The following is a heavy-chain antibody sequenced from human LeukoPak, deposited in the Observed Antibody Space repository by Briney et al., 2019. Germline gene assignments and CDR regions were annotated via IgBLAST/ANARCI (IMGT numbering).Heavy chain of an antibody. CDR3: ARRGDDSSGYYGYFQH. CDR2: IYYSGST. D-gene: IGHD3-22*01. J-gene: IGHJ1*01. Sequence: PSETLSLTCTVSGXSISSYYWSWIRQPPGKGLEWIGYIYYSGSTNYNPSLKSRVTISVDTSKNQFSLKLSSVTAADTAVYYCARRGDDSSGYYGYFQHWGQGTLVTVSS. V-gene: IGHV4-59*08. CDR1: GXSISSYY.